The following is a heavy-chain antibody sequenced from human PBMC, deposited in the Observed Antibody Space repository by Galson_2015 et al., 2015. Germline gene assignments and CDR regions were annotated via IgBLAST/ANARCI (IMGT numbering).Heavy chain of an antibody. CDR2: ISAYNGNT. J-gene: IGHJ4*02. CDR1: GYTFTSYG. V-gene: IGHV1-18*01. D-gene: IGHD2-2*01. CDR3: ARRNCDSSTCYVDY. Sequence: SVKVSCKASGYTFTSYGISWVRQAPGQGLEWVGWISAYNGNTNYAQKLQGRVTMTRDTSTSTAYMELRSLRSDDTAVYYRARRNCDSSTCYVDYWGQGTLVTVSS.